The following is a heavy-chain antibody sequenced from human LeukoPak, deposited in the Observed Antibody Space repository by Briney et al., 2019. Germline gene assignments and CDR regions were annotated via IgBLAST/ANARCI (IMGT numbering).Heavy chain of an antibody. V-gene: IGHV3-7*01. CDR2: IKEDGSEK. CDR1: GFTFSSFL. Sequence: PGGSLRLSCAASGFTFSSFLMSWVRQTPGKGLEWVANIKEDGSEKYYVDSVKGRFTISRDNAKNSLYLQMNSLRVEDTAVYYCIGYGGNSFWGQGTQVTVSS. J-gene: IGHJ4*02. CDR3: IGYGGNSF. D-gene: IGHD4-23*01.